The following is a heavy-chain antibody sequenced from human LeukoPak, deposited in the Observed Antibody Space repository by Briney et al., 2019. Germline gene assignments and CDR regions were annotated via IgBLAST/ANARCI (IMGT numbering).Heavy chain of an antibody. V-gene: IGHV1-18*04. CDR1: GYTFTSYG. CDR3: ARNRQWLTIDY. J-gene: IGHJ4*02. CDR2: ISAYNSNT. Sequence: GTSVKVSCTASGYTFTSYGISLVRQAPAQGHEWMGFISAYNSNTNYAQKLEARVTMTIDTSTSTAYMELRSLRSDDTAVYYCARNRQWLTIDYWGEGTLVTASS. D-gene: IGHD6-19*01.